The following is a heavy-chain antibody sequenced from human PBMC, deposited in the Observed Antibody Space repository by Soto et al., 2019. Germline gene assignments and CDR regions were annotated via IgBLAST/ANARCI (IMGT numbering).Heavy chain of an antibody. CDR2: IIPIFGTA. CDR3: ARGREVGYSSSWPLDY. V-gene: IGHV1-69*13. J-gene: IGHJ4*02. CDR1: GGTFSSYS. Sequence: SVKVSCKASGGTFSSYSISWVLQAPGQGLEWMGGIIPIFGTANYAQKFQGRVTITADESTSTAYMELSSLRSEDTAVYYCARGREVGYSSSWPLDYWGQGTLVTVSS. D-gene: IGHD6-13*01.